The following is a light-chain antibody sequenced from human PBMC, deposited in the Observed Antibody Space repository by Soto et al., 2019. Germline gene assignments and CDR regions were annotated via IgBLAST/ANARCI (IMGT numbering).Light chain of an antibody. J-gene: IGLJ2*01. V-gene: IGLV1-44*01. CDR2: TTN. CDR3: AAWDDSLNGPV. CDR1: TSNIGSYT. Sequence: QSVLTQPPSASGTPGQRVTISCSGGTSNIGSYTLSWYQQLPGTAPKLLIYTTNQRPSGVPDRFSGSKSGTSASLSISGLQSEDEADYYCAAWDDSLNGPVFGGGTKVTVL.